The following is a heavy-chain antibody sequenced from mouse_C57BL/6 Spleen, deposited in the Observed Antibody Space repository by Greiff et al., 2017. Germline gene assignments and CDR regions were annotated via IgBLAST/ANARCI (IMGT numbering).Heavy chain of an antibody. CDR2: INYDGSST. CDR3: ARVLPKQGYFEV. V-gene: IGHV5-16*01. CDR1: GFTFSDYY. Sequence: EVQLVESEGGLVQPGSSMKLSCTASGFTFSDYYMAWVRQVPEKGLEWVANINYDGSSTYYLDSLKSRFIISRDNAKNILYLQMSSLKSEDTATYYCARVLPKQGYFEVWGTGTTVTVSS. J-gene: IGHJ1*03.